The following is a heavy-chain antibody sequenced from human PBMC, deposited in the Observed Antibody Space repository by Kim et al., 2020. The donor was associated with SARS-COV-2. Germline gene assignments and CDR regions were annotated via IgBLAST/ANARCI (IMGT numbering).Heavy chain of an antibody. CDR2: IYYSGST. D-gene: IGHD2-2*01. J-gene: IGHJ3*01. Sequence: SETLSLTCAVSGGSVSSGSYYWSWIRQSPEKGLEWIGSIYYSGSTKYNPSLKSRVTISADTTKNQFSLNLSSMTAADTAVYFCARDGYCSSTGCFDA. V-gene: IGHV4-61*01. CDR3: ARDGYCSSTGCFDA. CDR1: GGSVSSGSYY.